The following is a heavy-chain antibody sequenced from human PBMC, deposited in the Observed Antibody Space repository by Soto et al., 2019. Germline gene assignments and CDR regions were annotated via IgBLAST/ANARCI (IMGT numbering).Heavy chain of an antibody. V-gene: IGHV4-39*01. Sequence: SETLSLTCTVSGGSIDSSSSYWGWIRQPPGKGLEWIGSIYYSGSSYYNPSLRSRVTISVDTSKNQFSLKLSSVTAADTAVYYCARHERSSSFRNNWFDPWGQGTLVTVSS. CDR1: GGSIDSSSSY. D-gene: IGHD6-13*01. CDR3: ARHERSSSFRNNWFDP. J-gene: IGHJ5*02. CDR2: IYYSGSS.